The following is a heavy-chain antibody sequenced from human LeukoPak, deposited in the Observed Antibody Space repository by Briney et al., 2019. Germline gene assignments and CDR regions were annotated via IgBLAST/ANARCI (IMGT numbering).Heavy chain of an antibody. Sequence: SETLSLTCTVSGGSISSYYWSWIRQPPGKGLEWIGYIYYSGSTNYNPSLKSRVTISVDTSKNQFSLKLSSVTAADTAVYYCARDRYGSGGFDYWGQGTLVTVSS. CDR3: ARDRYGSGGFDY. CDR1: GGSISSYY. J-gene: IGHJ4*02. D-gene: IGHD3-10*01. CDR2: IYYSGST. V-gene: IGHV4-59*01.